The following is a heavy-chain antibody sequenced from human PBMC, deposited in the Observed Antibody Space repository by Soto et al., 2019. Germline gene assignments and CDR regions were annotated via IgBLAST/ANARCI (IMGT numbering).Heavy chain of an antibody. CDR3: ARDGSQDYGCCPISPCYYYGIYV. D-gene: IGHD4-17*01. V-gene: IGHV3-33*01. CDR2: IWYDGSTK. CDR1: GFTFSSDG. J-gene: IGHJ6*02. Sequence: QVQLVESGGGVVQPGRSLRLSCAASGFTFSSDGMHWVRQAPGKGLEWVAVIWYDGSTKYYADAVKGRFTISRDNSINTLYLQMNNIAAEDTAVYYCARDGSQDYGCCPISPCYYYGIYVRRQGTTVTVSS.